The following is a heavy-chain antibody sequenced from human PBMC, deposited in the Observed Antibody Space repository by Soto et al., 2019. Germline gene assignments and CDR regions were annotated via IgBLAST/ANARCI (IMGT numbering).Heavy chain of an antibody. Sequence: SENLSLPWTVSGGSLRKKGFLLGWVRPPPGKGLEWIGSIYYSGYTYYNPSLKSRVTISVDTSKKQFSLKVSSVTAADTAVYYCARAYGSGYMDVWGQGTTVTVSS. D-gene: IGHD3-10*01. V-gene: IGHV4-39*07. J-gene: IGHJ6*03. CDR2: IYYSGYT. CDR3: ARAYGSGYMDV. CDR1: GGSLRKKGFL.